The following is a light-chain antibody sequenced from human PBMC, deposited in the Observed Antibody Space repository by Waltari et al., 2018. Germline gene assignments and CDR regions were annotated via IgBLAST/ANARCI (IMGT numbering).Light chain of an antibody. CDR2: ENS. CDR3: AAWDDGLRGPA. CDR1: HSNIGSNF. J-gene: IGLJ2*01. V-gene: IGLV1-47*01. Sequence: QSVLTQSPSVSETPGQKITISCSGSHSNIGSNFVNWYPQVPGTAPKLLIYENSQRPTGAPDRFSASKSGPSASLAISGLQCQDEADYYCAAWDDGLRGPAFGGGTKVTVL.